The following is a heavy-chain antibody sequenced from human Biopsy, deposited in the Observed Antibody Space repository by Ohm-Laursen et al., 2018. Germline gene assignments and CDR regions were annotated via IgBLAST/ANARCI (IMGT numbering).Heavy chain of an antibody. J-gene: IGHJ4*02. CDR2: ITTDSGRI. V-gene: IGHV3-23*01. D-gene: IGHD3-9*01. Sequence: SLRLSCTAFGFTLSDGMTWVRQAPGKGLEWVSSITTDSGRIFYADSVRGRFTISRDNSKNNLYLQMNSLRAEDTAEYYCARHLRYNDYWGQGTLVTVSS. CDR1: GFTLSDG. CDR3: ARHLRYNDY.